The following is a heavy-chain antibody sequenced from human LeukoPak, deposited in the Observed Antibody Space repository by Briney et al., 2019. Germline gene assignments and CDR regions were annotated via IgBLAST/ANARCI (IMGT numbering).Heavy chain of an antibody. CDR1: GYSFTSYW. V-gene: IGHV5-51*01. CDR3: ARRGAYGDFDY. CDR2: IYPGDSDT. J-gene: IGHJ4*02. D-gene: IGHD3-10*01. Sequence: GEXLKIXCKGSGYSFTSYWIGWVRPVPGKXLEWMGIIYPGDSDTRYSPSFQGQVTISADKSISTAYLQWSSLKASDTAMYYCARRGAYGDFDYWGQGTLVTVSS.